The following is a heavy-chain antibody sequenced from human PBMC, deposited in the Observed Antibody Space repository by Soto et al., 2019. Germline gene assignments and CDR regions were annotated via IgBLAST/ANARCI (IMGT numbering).Heavy chain of an antibody. CDR1: GCSISSGGYY. CDR2: IYYSGST. D-gene: IGHD5-12*01. Sequence: PSETLSLTCTVSGCSISSGGYYWSWIRQHPGKGLEWIGYIYYSGSTYYNPSLKSRVTISVDTSKNQFSLKLSSVTAADTAVYYCAREEALSGYGHNGIFDYWGQGTLVTVSS. J-gene: IGHJ4*02. CDR3: AREEALSGYGHNGIFDY. V-gene: IGHV4-31*03.